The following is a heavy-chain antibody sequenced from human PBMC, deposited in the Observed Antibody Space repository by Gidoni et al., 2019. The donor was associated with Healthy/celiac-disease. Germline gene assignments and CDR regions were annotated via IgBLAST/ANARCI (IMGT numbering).Heavy chain of an antibody. D-gene: IGHD5-18*01. CDR1: GGTFSSSA. CDR2: IIPIFGTA. J-gene: IGHJ5*02. CDR3: ASLLDTGNWFDP. Sequence: QVQLVQSGAEVKKPGSSVKVSCTASGGTFSSSAISWVRQAPGQGLEWMGGIIPIFGTANYAQKLQGRVTITADKSTSTAYRELSSLRSEDTAVYYCASLLDTGNWFDPWGQGTLVTVSS. V-gene: IGHV1-69*06.